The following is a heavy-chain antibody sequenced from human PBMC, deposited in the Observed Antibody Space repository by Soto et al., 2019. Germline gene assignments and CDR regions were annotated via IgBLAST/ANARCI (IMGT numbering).Heavy chain of an antibody. CDR3: ASYSSSYFHGMDA. D-gene: IGHD6-13*01. J-gene: IGHJ6*02. Sequence: PGGSLRLSCAASGFTFSSYSMNWVRQAPGKGLEWVSSISSSSSYIYYADSVKGRFTISRDNAKNSLYLQMNSLRAEDTAVYYCASYSSSYFHGMDAWGQGTTVTVSS. CDR1: GFTFSSYS. CDR2: ISSSSSYI. V-gene: IGHV3-21*01.